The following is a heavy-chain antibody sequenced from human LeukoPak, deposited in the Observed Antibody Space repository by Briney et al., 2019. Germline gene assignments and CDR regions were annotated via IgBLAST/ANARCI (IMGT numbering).Heavy chain of an antibody. D-gene: IGHD3-10*01. CDR3: AATGRGVITGMDV. V-gene: IGHV4-34*01. CDR1: GGSFSGYY. CDR2: INHSGST. Sequence: QTSETLSLTCAVYGGSFSGYYWSWIRQPPGKGLEWIGEINHSGSTNYNPSLKGRVTISVDTSKNQFSLKLSSVTAADTAVYYCAATGRGVITGMDVWGQGTTVTVSS. J-gene: IGHJ6*02.